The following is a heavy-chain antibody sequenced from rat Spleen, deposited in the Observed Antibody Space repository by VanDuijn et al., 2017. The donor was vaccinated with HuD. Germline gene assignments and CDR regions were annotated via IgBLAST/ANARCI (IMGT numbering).Heavy chain of an antibody. CDR2: ISYSGST. CDR3: ARHNVTTGYYSHY. V-gene: IGHV3-1*01. D-gene: IGHD1-10*01. CDR1: GYSITSNY. J-gene: IGHJ2*01. Sequence: EVQLQESGPGLVKPSQSLSLTCSVTGYSITSNYWGWIRKFPGNKMEWMGYISYSGSTSYNPSLKSRISITRDTSKNQFFLQLNSVTTEDTATYYCARHNVTTGYYSHYWGQGVMVTVSS.